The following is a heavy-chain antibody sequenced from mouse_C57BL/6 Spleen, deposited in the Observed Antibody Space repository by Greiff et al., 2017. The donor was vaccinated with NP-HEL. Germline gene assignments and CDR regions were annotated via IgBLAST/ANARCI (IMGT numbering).Heavy chain of an antibody. CDR3: ARDKLGTWDFDY. V-gene: IGHV5-4*01. CDR2: ISDGGSYT. J-gene: IGHJ2*01. Sequence: EVKLMESGGGLVKPGGSLKLSCAASGFTFSSYAMSWVRQTPEKRLEWVATISDGGSYTYYPDNVKGRFTISRDNAKNNLYLQMSHLKSEDTAMYYCARDKLGTWDFDYWGQGTTLTVSS. CDR1: GFTFSSYA. D-gene: IGHD2-12*01.